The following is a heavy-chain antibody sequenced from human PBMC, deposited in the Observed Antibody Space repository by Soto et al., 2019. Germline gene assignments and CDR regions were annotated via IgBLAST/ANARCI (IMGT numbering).Heavy chain of an antibody. J-gene: IGHJ5*02. Sequence: SETLSLTCTVSGGSISSYYWSWIRQPPGKGLEWIGYIYYSGSTYYNPSLKSRVTISVDRSKNQFSLKLNSVTAADTAIYYCVRESAASGPNWFETWGPGTLVT. CDR1: GGSISSYY. D-gene: IGHD6-13*01. CDR2: IYYSGST. V-gene: IGHV4-59*12. CDR3: VRESAASGPNWFET.